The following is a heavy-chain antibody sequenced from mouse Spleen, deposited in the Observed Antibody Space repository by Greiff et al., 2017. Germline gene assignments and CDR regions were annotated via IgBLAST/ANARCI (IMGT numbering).Heavy chain of an antibody. Sequence: EVKVVESGGGLVKPGGSLKLSCAASGFTFSDYGMHWVRQAPEKGLEWVAYISSGSSTIYYADTVKGRFTISRDNAKNTLFLQMTSLRSEDTAMYYCARGYYYGNHLDYWGQGTTVTVSS. V-gene: IGHV5-17*01. J-gene: IGHJ2*01. D-gene: IGHD1-1*01. CDR3: ARGYYYGNHLDY. CDR1: GFTFSDYG. CDR2: ISSGSSTI.